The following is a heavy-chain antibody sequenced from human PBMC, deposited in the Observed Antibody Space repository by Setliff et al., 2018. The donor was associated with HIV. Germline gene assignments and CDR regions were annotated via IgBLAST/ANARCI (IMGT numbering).Heavy chain of an antibody. CDR3: ARGYYNFWSGYYDSRFPNPIDAFDI. Sequence: ASVKVSCKASGLTFNHYALSWVRQAPGQRPEWMGGTNPQSDIANYAQRFQGRVTMTTDTSTSTAYMELRSLRSDDTAVYYCARGYYNFWSGYYDSRFPNPIDAFDIWGQGTMVTVSS. D-gene: IGHD3-3*01. CDR1: GLTFNHYA. J-gene: IGHJ3*02. V-gene: IGHV1-18*01. CDR2: TNPQSDIA.